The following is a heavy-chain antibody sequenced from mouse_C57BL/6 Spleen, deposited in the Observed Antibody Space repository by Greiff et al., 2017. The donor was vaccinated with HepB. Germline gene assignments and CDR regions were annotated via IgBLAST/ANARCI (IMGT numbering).Heavy chain of an antibody. Sequence: DVMLVESGGGLVKPGGSLKLSCAASGFTFSDYGMHWVRQAPEKGLEWVAYISSGSSTIYYADTVKGRFTISRDNAKNTLFLQMTSLRSEDTAMYYCARNAVLYAMDYWGQGTSVTVSS. J-gene: IGHJ4*01. D-gene: IGHD3-3*01. V-gene: IGHV5-17*01. CDR1: GFTFSDYG. CDR2: ISSGSSTI. CDR3: ARNAVLYAMDY.